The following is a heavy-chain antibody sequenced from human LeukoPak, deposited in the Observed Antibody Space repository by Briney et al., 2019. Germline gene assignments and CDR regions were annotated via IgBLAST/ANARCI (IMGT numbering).Heavy chain of an antibody. CDR3: ARDNSRREGGTTFWWFDP. CDR2: VNPTADNR. J-gene: IGHJ5*02. V-gene: IGHV1-46*01. CDR1: GYRFSSYG. D-gene: IGHD1-26*01. Sequence: ASVKVSCKASGYRFSSYGITWVRQAPGQGLEWMGVVNPTADNRVYAQKFQGRVTMTRDTSTSTAYMELSSLRSEDTAVYFCARDNSRREGGTTFWWFDPWGQGTLVTVSS.